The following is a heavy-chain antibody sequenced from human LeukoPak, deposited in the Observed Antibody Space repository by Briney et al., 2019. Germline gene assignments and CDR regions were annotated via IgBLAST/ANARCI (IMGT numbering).Heavy chain of an antibody. CDR3: ARDDYGGNSGLFDN. CDR2: ISGYNGDT. V-gene: IGHV1-18*01. Sequence: GASVKVSCKASGYTFTRYGICWVRQAPGQGLEGMGCISGYNGDTKYAQNFQDRVIMTAETSTNTAYMEMRSLRFDDTAVYYCARDDYGGNSGLFDNWGQGTLVTVSS. J-gene: IGHJ4*02. D-gene: IGHD4-23*01. CDR1: GYTFTRYG.